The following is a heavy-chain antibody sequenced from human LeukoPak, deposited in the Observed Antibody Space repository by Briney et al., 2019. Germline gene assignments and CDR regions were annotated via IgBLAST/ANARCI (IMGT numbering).Heavy chain of an antibody. CDR1: GFTFSSYS. V-gene: IGHV3-21*01. D-gene: IGHD4-23*01. J-gene: IGHJ6*03. Sequence: GGSLRLSCAASGFTFSSYSMNWVRQAPGKGLEWVSSISSSSYIYYADSVKGRFTISRDNAKNSLYLQMNSLRAEDTAVYYRARDLRTTVVTPDYYYYMDVWGKGTTVTASS. CDR3: ARDLRTTVVTPDYYYYMDV. CDR2: ISSSSYI.